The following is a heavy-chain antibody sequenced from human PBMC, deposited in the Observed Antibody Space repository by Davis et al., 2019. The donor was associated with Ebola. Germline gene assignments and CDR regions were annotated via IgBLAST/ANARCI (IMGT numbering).Heavy chain of an antibody. Sequence: MPSETLSLTCAVYAGSFSDYYWNWIRQPPGKGLEWIGEINHSGSTNYNPSLKSRVTISVDTSKNQFSLKLSSVTAADTAVYYCARGGSYYYGMDVWGQGTTVTVSS. D-gene: IGHD2-15*01. V-gene: IGHV4-34*01. CDR2: INHSGST. CDR3: ARGGSYYYGMDV. CDR1: AGSFSDYY. J-gene: IGHJ6*02.